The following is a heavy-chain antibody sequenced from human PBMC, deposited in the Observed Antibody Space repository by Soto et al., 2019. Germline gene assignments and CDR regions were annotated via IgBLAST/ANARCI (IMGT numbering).Heavy chain of an antibody. CDR2: INPSGGT. V-gene: IGHV4-34*01. CDR3: ARVLAARASRDFDY. J-gene: IGHJ4*02. Sequence: SETLSLTCAVYGGSFSTDYWSWIRQPPGKGLEWIGEINPSGGTNYNPSLKSRVTISVATSKNQFSLKLSSVTAADTAVYYCARVLAARASRDFDYWGQGTLVTVSS. D-gene: IGHD6-6*01. CDR1: GGSFSTDY.